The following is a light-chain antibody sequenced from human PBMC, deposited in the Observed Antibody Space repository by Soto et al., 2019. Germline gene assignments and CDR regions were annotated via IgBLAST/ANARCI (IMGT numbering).Light chain of an antibody. CDR3: MQTIQRRT. V-gene: IGKV2D-29*01. J-gene: IGKJ1*01. CDR2: EVS. Sequence: EIVMTQTPLSLSVTPGQPASISCKSSQSLLHSDGKTYLYWYLQKPGQAPQLLMYEVSNRFSGVPERFSGSGSGTDFTLEISRVEADDVGVYYCMQTIQRRTLGQGTKVVIK. CDR1: QSLLHSDGKTY.